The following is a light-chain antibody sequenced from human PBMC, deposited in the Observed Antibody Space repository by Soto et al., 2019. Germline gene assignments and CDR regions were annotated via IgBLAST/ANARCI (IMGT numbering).Light chain of an antibody. Sequence: DIVMTQSPLSLPVTPGEPASISCRSSQSLLHSNGYDYLDWYLQKPGQSPQLLIYLGSNRASGVPDRLSGSGSGTDFTLKISRVEAEDVGVYYCMQALQTPGNFGGGTKVEIK. V-gene: IGKV2-28*01. J-gene: IGKJ4*01. CDR1: QSLLHSNGYDY. CDR2: LGS. CDR3: MQALQTPGN.